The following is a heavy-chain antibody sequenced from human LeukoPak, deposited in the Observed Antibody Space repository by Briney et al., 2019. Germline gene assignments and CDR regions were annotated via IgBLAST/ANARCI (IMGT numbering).Heavy chain of an antibody. CDR3: ARDSKVGARYFFDF. CDR1: GFTFNNFA. J-gene: IGHJ4*02. V-gene: IGHV3-23*01. D-gene: IGHD3-9*01. CDR2: INASGGNT. Sequence: PGGSLRLSCAGSGFTFNNFAMSWVRQAPGKGFEWVSDINASGGNTYYTESVKGRFTVSRDNSKNTLYLEMNSLRGGDTAVYYCARDSKVGARYFFDFWGQGARVTVSS.